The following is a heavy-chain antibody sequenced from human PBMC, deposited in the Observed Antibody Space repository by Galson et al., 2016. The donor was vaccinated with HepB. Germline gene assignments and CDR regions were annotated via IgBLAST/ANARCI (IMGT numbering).Heavy chain of an antibody. V-gene: IGHV4-4*02. Sequence: ETLSLTCAVSGGSIISTNWWSWVRQPPGKGLEWIGEIYHSGSTNYNPSLESRVTISVDKSKNQFSLKPSSVTAADTAVYYCARQKAVTGHFDYWGQGTLVTVSS. CDR1: GGSIISTNW. CDR2: IYHSGST. CDR3: ARQKAVTGHFDY. D-gene: IGHD4-11*01. J-gene: IGHJ4*02.